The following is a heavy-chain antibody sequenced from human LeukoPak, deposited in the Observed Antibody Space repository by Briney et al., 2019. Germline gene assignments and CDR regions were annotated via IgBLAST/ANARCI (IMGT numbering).Heavy chain of an antibody. J-gene: IGHJ6*03. D-gene: IGHD6-13*01. CDR2: IFSSGST. CDR3: ARVEQQLIPQYSYYYYYMDV. CDR1: GGSISTYS. Sequence: SETLSLTCTVSGGSISTYSWSWIRQPAGKGLEWIGRIFSSGSTNYNPSLKSRVTMSIDTSKNQFSLKLSSVTAADTALYYCARVEQQLIPQYSYYYYYMDVWGKGTTVTVSS. V-gene: IGHV4-4*07.